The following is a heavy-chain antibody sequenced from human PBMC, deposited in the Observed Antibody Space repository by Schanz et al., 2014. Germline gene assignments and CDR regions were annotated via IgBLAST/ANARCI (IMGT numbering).Heavy chain of an antibody. CDR2: IYYSGST. J-gene: IGHJ6*02. V-gene: IGHV4-59*01. Sequence: QVQLQESGPGLVKPSETLSLTCTVSGGSISSYYWSWIRQHPGKGLEWIGYIYYSGSTNYNPSLKSRVTISVDTSKNQFSLKLSSVTAADTAVYYCARAEINSGYARYYYGMDVWGQGTTVTVSS. CDR1: GGSISSYY. CDR3: ARAEINSGYARYYYGMDV. D-gene: IGHD5-12*01.